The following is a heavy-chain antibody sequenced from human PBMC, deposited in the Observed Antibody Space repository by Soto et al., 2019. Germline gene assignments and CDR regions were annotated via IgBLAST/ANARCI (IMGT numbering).Heavy chain of an antibody. D-gene: IGHD5-12*01. Sequence: QVQLVQSGAEVKKPGSSVTVSCKASGGNFSSYTSSWVRQAPGQGLEWMGGIIPIFGTANYAQKFQGRVTITADESTSTAYMELSSLRSEDTAVYYCARGNHRWLQLWYFDLWGRGTLVTVSS. J-gene: IGHJ2*01. CDR3: ARGNHRWLQLWYFDL. CDR1: GGNFSSYT. V-gene: IGHV1-69*13. CDR2: IIPIFGTA.